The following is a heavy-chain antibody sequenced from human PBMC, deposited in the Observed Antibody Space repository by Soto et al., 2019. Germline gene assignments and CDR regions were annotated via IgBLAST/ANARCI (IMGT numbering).Heavy chain of an antibody. Sequence: QVQLVQSGPEVRKPGASVKVSCEASGYTFTTSGISWVRQVPGQGLEWMGWISTYNGDTNSAQNFQGRVLMTADTSTGKAYMELMSLKSDDTAVYYCARQGSWPYSYYGLDVWGQGTTVTVSS. CDR1: GYTFTTSG. CDR3: ARQGSWPYSYYGLDV. J-gene: IGHJ6*02. V-gene: IGHV1-18*01. CDR2: ISTYNGDT. D-gene: IGHD1-26*01.